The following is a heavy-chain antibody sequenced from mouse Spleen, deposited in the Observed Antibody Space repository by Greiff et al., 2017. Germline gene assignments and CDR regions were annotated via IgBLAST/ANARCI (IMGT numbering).Heavy chain of an antibody. CDR2: IYPGDGDT. CDR3: ANYDYGGRFAY. CDR1: GYAFSSSW. D-gene: IGHD2-4*01. V-gene: IGHV1-82*01. Sequence: QVQLQQSGPELVKPGASVKISCKASGYAFSSSWMNWVKQRPGKGLEWIGRIYPGDGDTNYNGKFKGKATLTADKSSSTAYMQLSSLTSEDSAVYFCANYDYGGRFAYWGQGTLVTVSA. J-gene: IGHJ3*01.